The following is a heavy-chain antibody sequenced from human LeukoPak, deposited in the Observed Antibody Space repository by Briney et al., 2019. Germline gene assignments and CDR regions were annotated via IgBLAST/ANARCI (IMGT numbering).Heavy chain of an antibody. Sequence: ASVKVSCKASGYTFTSYVMNWVRQAPGQRLEWMGWINTGNGNTKYSQKFQGRVTITSDTSASTAYMELSSLRSEDTAVYYCARGSFDAFDIWGQGTMVTASS. V-gene: IGHV1-3*04. CDR3: ARGSFDAFDI. J-gene: IGHJ3*02. D-gene: IGHD3-10*01. CDR1: GYTFTSYV. CDR2: INTGNGNT.